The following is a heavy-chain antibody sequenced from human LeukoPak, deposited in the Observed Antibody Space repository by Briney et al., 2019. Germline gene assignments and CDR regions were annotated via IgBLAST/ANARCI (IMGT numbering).Heavy chain of an antibody. J-gene: IGHJ6*02. V-gene: IGHV3-74*01. CDR3: ARGAHYGMDV. Sequence: GGSLRLSCAASGFTFSVYWLDWVRQAPGKGLVWVSQINSDGSSTRNADSVKGRFTISRDNAKNTLYLQMNTLRAEDTAVYYCARGAHYGMDVWGQGTTVTVSS. CDR2: INSDGSST. CDR1: GFTFSVYW.